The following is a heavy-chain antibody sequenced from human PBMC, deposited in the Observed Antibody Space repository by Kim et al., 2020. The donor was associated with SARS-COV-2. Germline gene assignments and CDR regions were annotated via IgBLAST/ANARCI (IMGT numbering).Heavy chain of an antibody. V-gene: IGHV4-34*01. D-gene: IGHD4-17*01. Sequence: SETLSLTCAVYGGSFSGYYWSWIRQPPGKGLEWIGEINHSGSTNYNPSLKSRVTISVDTSKNQFSLKLSSVTAADTAVYYCASSSYGVYGMDVWGQGTTVTVSS. CDR1: GGSFSGYY. CDR3: ASSSYGVYGMDV. CDR2: INHSGST. J-gene: IGHJ6*02.